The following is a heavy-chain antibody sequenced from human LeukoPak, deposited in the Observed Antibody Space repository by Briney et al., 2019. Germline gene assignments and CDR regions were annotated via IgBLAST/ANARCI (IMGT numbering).Heavy chain of an antibody. CDR3: ASSSGWYNNWFDP. D-gene: IGHD6-19*01. Sequence: ASVKVSCKASGYTFTGYYMHWVRQAPGQGLEWMGWINPNSGGTNYAQKFQGRVTMTRDTSISTAYMELSRLRSDDTAVYYCASSSGWYNNWFDPWGQGTLVTVSS. J-gene: IGHJ5*02. CDR2: INPNSGGT. CDR1: GYTFTGYY. V-gene: IGHV1-2*02.